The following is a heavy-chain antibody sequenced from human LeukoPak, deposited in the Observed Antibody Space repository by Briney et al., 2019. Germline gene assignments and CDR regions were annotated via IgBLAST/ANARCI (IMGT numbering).Heavy chain of an antibody. D-gene: IGHD1-20*01. J-gene: IGHJ5*02. Sequence: PSETLSLTCTVAGASISDYYWSWIRKPPGKGLEWIGYISYSGSTNYNPSLKSRVTISVDTSKNQFSLKVSSVTAADTAVYYCARHSNWNGGIDWFDPWGHGTLVTVSS. V-gene: IGHV4-59*08. CDR1: GASISDYY. CDR2: ISYSGST. CDR3: ARHSNWNGGIDWFDP.